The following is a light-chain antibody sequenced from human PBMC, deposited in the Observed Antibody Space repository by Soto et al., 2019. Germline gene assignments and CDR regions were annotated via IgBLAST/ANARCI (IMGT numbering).Light chain of an antibody. CDR1: QGISNH. V-gene: IGKV1-27*01. CDR2: AAS. Sequence: DIQMTQSPSSLSAAVGDRVTITCRASQGISNHLAWYQHKPGRVPKLLIYAASTLQSGVPSRFSGSVSGTDFTLTISSLQPDDVATYYCQKCDSAPPFTFGPGTKV. CDR3: QKCDSAPPFT. J-gene: IGKJ3*01.